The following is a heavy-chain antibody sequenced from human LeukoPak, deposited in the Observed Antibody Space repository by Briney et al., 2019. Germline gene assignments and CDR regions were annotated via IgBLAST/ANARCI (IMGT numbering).Heavy chain of an antibody. CDR2: IYHSGST. Sequence: SETLSLTCTVSGYSISSGYYWGWIRQPPGKGLEWIGSIYHSGSTYYNPSLKSRVTISVDTSKNQFSLKLSSVTAADTAVYYCARNAITIFGAADAFDIWGQGTMVTVSS. J-gene: IGHJ3*02. CDR1: GYSISSGYY. V-gene: IGHV4-38-2*02. CDR3: ARNAITIFGAADAFDI. D-gene: IGHD3-3*01.